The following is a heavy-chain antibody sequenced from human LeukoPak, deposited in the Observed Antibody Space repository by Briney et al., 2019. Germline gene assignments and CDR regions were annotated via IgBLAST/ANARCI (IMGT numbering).Heavy chain of an antibody. Sequence: GGSLRLSCAASGFTFSSYAMSWVRQAPGKGLEWVSAISGSGGSTYYADSVKGRFTISRDNSKSTLYLQMNSLRAEDTAVYYCAKDPGYYYDSSGYPFDYWGQGTLVTVSS. CDR1: GFTFSSYA. J-gene: IGHJ4*02. CDR3: AKDPGYYYDSSGYPFDY. CDR2: ISGSGGST. D-gene: IGHD3-22*01. V-gene: IGHV3-23*01.